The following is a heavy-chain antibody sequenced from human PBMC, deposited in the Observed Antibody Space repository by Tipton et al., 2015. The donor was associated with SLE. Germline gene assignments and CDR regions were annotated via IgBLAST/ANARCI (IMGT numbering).Heavy chain of an antibody. CDR2: INHSGST. J-gene: IGHJ3*01. CDR3: ARGPYAFDF. V-gene: IGHV4-34*01. CDR1: GGSFSGYY. Sequence: TLSLTCAVYGGSFSGYYWSWIRQPPGKGLEWIGEINHSGSTNYNPSLKSRVTISVDTTKNQFSLKLNSVTAADTAVYYCARGPYAFDFWGQGTLVTVSS.